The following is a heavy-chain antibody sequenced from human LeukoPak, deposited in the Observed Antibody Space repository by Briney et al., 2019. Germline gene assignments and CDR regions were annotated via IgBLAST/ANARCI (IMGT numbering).Heavy chain of an antibody. CDR1: GYSFTSYW. CDR3: ALVRYYYDSSGYIPPHY. D-gene: IGHD3-22*01. J-gene: IGHJ4*02. V-gene: IGHV5-51*01. Sequence: GESLKISCKGSGYSFTSYWIGWVRQMPGKGPEWMGIIYPGDSDTRYSPSFQGQVTISADKSISTAYLQWSSLKASDTAMYYCALVRYYYDSSGYIPPHYWGQGTLVTVSS. CDR2: IYPGDSDT.